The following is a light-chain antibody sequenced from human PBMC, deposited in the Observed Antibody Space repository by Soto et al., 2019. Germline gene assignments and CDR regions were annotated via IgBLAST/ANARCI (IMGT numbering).Light chain of an antibody. CDR3: QQSENGPLT. CDR2: DAS. Sequence: DIQMTQSPSSLSASVGDRITITCQASQDINKYLNWYQQKLGKAPTLLIYDASNLQRGVPSRFSGSGSGPHFSLSISSLQPEDIATYYCQQSENGPLTFGGGTKVEIK. J-gene: IGKJ4*01. V-gene: IGKV1-33*01. CDR1: QDINKY.